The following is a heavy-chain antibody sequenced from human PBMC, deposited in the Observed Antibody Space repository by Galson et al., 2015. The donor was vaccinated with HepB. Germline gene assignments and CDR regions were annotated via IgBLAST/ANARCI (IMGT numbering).Heavy chain of an antibody. J-gene: IGHJ4*02. D-gene: IGHD6-19*01. Sequence: QSGAEVKKPGESLRISCKGSGYSFTTYWISWVRQMPGKGLEWMGRIDPSDSYTNYSPSFQGHVTISADKSISTAYLQWSSLKASHDAMSYCARHPSPVAGTTTLGYWGQGTVVTVSS. CDR1: GYSFTTYW. CDR3: ARHPSPVAGTTTLGY. V-gene: IGHV5-10-1*01. CDR2: IDPSDSYT.